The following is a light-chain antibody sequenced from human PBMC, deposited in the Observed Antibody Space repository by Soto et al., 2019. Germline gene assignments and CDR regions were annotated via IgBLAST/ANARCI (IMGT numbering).Light chain of an antibody. V-gene: IGLV8-61*01. J-gene: IGLJ1*01. CDR2: STS. Sequence: QTVVTQESSFSVSPGGTVTITCGLISGSVSTAHNPNWYQQTPGQAPRTLIYSTSTRSSGVPDRFSGSILGNKAALTITGAQADDESDYYCALFMRNGISVFGTGTKLTVL. CDR3: ALFMRNGISV. CDR1: SGSVSTAHN.